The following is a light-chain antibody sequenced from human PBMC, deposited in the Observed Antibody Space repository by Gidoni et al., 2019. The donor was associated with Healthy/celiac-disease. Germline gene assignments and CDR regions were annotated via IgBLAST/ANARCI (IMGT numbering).Light chain of an antibody. V-gene: IGKV1-39*01. CDR1: QSISSY. CDR3: QQSYSTPGT. CDR2: AAS. J-gene: IGKJ1*01. Sequence: DIQMTQSPSSLSASVGDRVTITCRASQSISSYLNWYQQKPGKAPKLLFYAASILQSGVPSRFSGSGSGTDFTLTISSLQPEDFATYYCQQSYSTPGTFGQGTKVEIK.